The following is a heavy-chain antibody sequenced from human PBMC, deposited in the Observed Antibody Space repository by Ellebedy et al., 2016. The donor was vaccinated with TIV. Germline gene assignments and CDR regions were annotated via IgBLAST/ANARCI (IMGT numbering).Heavy chain of an antibody. D-gene: IGHD2-15*01. V-gene: IGHV3-23*01. J-gene: IGHJ4*02. Sequence: PGGSLRLSCVASGFSFSSYAMSWVRQAPGKGLEWVSAISGSGGSTYYADSVKGRFTISRDNSKNTLYLQMNSLRADDTAVYYCAEGPATYCGGGTCYLNYWGQGTLVTVSS. CDR2: ISGSGGST. CDR3: AEGPATYCGGGTCYLNY. CDR1: GFSFSSYA.